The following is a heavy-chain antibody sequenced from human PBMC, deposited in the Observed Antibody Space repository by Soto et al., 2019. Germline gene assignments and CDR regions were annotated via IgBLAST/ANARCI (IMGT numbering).Heavy chain of an antibody. CDR3: ARGWYNWNFNYYYYGMDV. CDR1: GGSFSGYY. CDR2: INHSGST. Sequence: SETLSLTCAVYGGSFSGYYWSWIRQPPGKGLEWIGEINHSGSTNYNPSLKSRVTISVDTSKNQFSLKLSSVTAADTAVYYCARGWYNWNFNYYYYGMDVWGQGTTVTV. J-gene: IGHJ6*02. D-gene: IGHD1-7*01. V-gene: IGHV4-34*01.